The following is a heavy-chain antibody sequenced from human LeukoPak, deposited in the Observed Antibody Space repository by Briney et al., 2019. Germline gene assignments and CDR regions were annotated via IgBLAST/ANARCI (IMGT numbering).Heavy chain of an antibody. CDR3: ARDLGGDEDY. D-gene: IGHD2-21*02. CDR1: GGSISSGGYS. V-gene: IGHV4-61*08. Sequence: SETLSLTCAVSGGSISSGGYSWSWIRQPPGKGLEWIGYIYYSGSTNYNPSLKSRVTISVDTSKNQFSLKLSSVTAADTAVYYCARDLGGDEDYWGQGTLVTVSS. CDR2: IYYSGST. J-gene: IGHJ4*02.